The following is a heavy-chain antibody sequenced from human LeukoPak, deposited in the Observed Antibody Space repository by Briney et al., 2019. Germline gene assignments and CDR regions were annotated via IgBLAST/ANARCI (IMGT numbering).Heavy chain of an antibody. CDR2: IIPIFGTA. V-gene: IGHV1-69*06. CDR1: GGTFSSYA. CDR3: GGGVMPNRSGSHGIFNY. Sequence: ASVRVSCKASGGTFSSYAISWVRQAPGQGLEWMGGIIPIFGTANYAQKFQGRVTITADKSTSTAYMELSSLRSEDTAVYYCGGGVMPNRSGSHGIFNYWGKEPLVT. J-gene: IGHJ4*02. D-gene: IGHD3-16*01.